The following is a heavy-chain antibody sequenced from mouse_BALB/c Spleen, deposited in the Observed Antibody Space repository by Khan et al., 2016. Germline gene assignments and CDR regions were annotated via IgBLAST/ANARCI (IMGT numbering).Heavy chain of an antibody. CDR3: ARGYYRYDVYDY. J-gene: IGHJ2*01. V-gene: IGHV9-3-1*01. CDR2: INTYTGEP. Sequence: QIQLVQSGPELKKPGETVKISCKASGYTFTNYGMNWVKQAPGKGLKWMGWINTYTGEPTYADDLKGRIAFSLETSASTAYLQIHNLKNEDTATYFCARGYYRYDVYDYWRQGTTLTVSS. D-gene: IGHD2-14*01. CDR1: GYTFTNYG.